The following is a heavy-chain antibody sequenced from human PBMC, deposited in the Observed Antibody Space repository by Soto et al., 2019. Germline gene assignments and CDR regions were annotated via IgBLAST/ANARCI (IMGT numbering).Heavy chain of an antibody. Sequence: GGSLRLSCAASGFTFSSYAMSWVRQAPGKGLEWVSAIRDSGGNKYYADSVRGRFTISRDNSKNTLYLQMNSLRVEDTAVYYCARAYGDYWYFDLWGRGTLVTVSS. D-gene: IGHD4-17*01. V-gene: IGHV3-23*01. CDR1: GFTFSSYA. J-gene: IGHJ2*01. CDR3: ARAYGDYWYFDL. CDR2: IRDSGGNK.